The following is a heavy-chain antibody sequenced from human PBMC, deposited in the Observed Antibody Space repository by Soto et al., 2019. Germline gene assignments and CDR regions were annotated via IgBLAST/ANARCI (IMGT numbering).Heavy chain of an antibody. V-gene: IGHV1-18*04. CDR1: GYTFTSYG. CDR2: ISAYNGNT. Sequence: QVQLVQSGAEVKKPGASVKVSCKASGYTFTSYGISWVRQAPGQVLEWMGWISAYNGNTNDAQQLQGRVTMTTDTSTSTAYMELRSPRSDDTVVYYCARPSYGAGTNYYYYYGMDVWGQGATVTVSS. J-gene: IGHJ6*02. CDR3: ARPSYGAGTNYYYYYGMDV. D-gene: IGHD3-10*01.